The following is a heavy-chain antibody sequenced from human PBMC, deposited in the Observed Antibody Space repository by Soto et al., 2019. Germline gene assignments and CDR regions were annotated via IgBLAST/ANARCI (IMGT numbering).Heavy chain of an antibody. CDR1: GGTFSSYA. J-gene: IGHJ5*02. CDR3: ARGVPAAIVNWFDP. CDR2: IIPIFGTA. D-gene: IGHD2-2*02. Sequence: SVKVSCKASGGTFSSYAISWVRQAPGQGLEWMGGIIPIFGTANYAQKFQGRVTITADESTSTAYMELSSLRSEDTAVYYCARGVPAAIVNWFDPWGQGTLVTVSS. V-gene: IGHV1-69*13.